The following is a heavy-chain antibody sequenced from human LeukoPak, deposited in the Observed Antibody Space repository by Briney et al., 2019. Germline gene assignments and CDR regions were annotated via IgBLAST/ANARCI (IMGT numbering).Heavy chain of an antibody. CDR1: GYTFTDYY. CDR3: ARGGLPHHYYYMHV. Sequence: ASVKVSCTASGYTFTDYYIHWVRQAPGQGLEWMGWINPNSGGTNYAQKFQGRVTMTRDTSISTAYMELSRLGSDDSAVYYCARGGLPHHYYYMHVWGKGTTVTVSS. CDR2: INPNSGGT. V-gene: IGHV1-2*02. J-gene: IGHJ6*03. D-gene: IGHD3-22*01.